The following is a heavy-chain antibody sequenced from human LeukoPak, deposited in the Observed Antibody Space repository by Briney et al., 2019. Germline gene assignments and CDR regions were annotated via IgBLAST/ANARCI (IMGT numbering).Heavy chain of an antibody. D-gene: IGHD1-26*01. J-gene: IGHJ4*02. CDR3: ARDAGTFNY. Sequence: GGSLRLSCAASGFTFGSYSMNWVRQAPGTGLEWVSYISSSSTSIYYADSVKGRFTISRDNAKNSLSLQMNSLRAEDTAVYYCARDAGTFNYWGQGTLVTVSS. CDR2: ISSSSTSI. CDR1: GFTFGSYS. V-gene: IGHV3-48*01.